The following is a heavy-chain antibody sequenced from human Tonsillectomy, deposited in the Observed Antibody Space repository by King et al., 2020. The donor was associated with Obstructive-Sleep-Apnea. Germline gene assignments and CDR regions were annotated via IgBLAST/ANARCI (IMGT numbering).Heavy chain of an antibody. D-gene: IGHD3-22*01. Sequence: QLVQSGAEVKKPGESLRISCKGSGYSLTNYWITWVRQMPGKGLEWRGRIDPSDSYTNYSPSFQGHVTISAEKSISPAYLQWSSLKASDTAMYYCARLRYDSNGYYYGDYWGQGTLVTVSS. CDR2: IDPSDSYT. V-gene: IGHV5-10-1*01. CDR1: GYSLTNYW. J-gene: IGHJ4*02. CDR3: ARLRYDSNGYYYGDY.